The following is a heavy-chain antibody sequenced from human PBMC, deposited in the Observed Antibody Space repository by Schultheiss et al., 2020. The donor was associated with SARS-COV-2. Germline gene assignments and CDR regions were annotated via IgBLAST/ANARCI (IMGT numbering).Heavy chain of an antibody. CDR3: ARTVVKSGYYARDAFDI. J-gene: IGHJ3*02. V-gene: IGHV2-70*01. CDR1: GFSLSTSGVG. D-gene: IGHD3-22*01. CDR2: IDWDDDK. Sequence: SGPTLVKPTQTLTLTCTFSGFSLSTSGVGVGWIRQPPGKALEWLALIDWDDDKYYSTSLKTRLTISKDTSKNQVVLTMTNMDPVDTATYCCARTVVKSGYYARDAFDIWGQGTMVTVSS.